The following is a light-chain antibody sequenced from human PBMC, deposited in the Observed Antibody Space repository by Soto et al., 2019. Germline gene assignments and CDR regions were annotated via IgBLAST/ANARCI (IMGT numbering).Light chain of an antibody. CDR3: YSYAGTYTFV. J-gene: IGLJ1*01. CDR2: DVT. CDR1: ANDVGGHNY. V-gene: IGLV2-11*02. Sequence: LTQPRSVCGSPGQSATISCTGTANDVGGHNYVSWYQQHPGEAPKLLIYDVTERPSGVPDRFSGSKSGNTASLTISGLQAEDEAVYYCYSYAGTYTFVFGTGTMV.